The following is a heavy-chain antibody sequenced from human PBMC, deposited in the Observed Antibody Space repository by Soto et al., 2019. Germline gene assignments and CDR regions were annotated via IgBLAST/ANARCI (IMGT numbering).Heavy chain of an antibody. Sequence: LSLTCTVSGGSLSSGGYYWSWIRQHPGKGLEWIGYIYYSGSTYYNPSLKSRVTISVDTSKNQFSLKLSSVTAADTAVYYCARDLVLERRSNAFDIWGQGTMVTVSS. CDR3: ARDLVLERRSNAFDI. D-gene: IGHD1-1*01. V-gene: IGHV4-31*03. CDR1: GGSLSSGGYY. CDR2: IYYSGST. J-gene: IGHJ3*02.